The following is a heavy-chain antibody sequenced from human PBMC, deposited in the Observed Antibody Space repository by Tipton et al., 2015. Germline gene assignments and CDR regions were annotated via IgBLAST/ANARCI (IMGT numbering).Heavy chain of an antibody. J-gene: IGHJ4*02. CDR1: GYSLSNYW. V-gene: IGHV5-51*01. Sequence: QSGAEVKKPGESLRISCKGSGYSLSNYWIGWVRQMPGKGLEWMGIIYPGDSDTRYSPSFQGQVTISADTSISTAYLQWSSLKASDIAMYYCARRDYYDSPMPAYWGQGTLITVSS. CDR2: IYPGDSDT. D-gene: IGHD3-22*01. CDR3: ARRDYYDSPMPAY.